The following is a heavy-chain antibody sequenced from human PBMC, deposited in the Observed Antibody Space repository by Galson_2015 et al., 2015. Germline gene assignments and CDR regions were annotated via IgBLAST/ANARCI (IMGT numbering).Heavy chain of an antibody. D-gene: IGHD2-21*02. CDR2: LSHTGSSI. J-gene: IGHJ4*02. CDR3: AKDRRAVVMSAIDY. V-gene: IGHV3-23*01. Sequence: SLRLSCAASGFTFSGPAMNWVRQAPGKGLEWVSALSHTGSSIYYADSVKGRFTISRDNSKNTVYLHLNSLRADDTAVYYCAKDRRAVVMSAIDYWGQGTQVTVSS. CDR1: GFTFSGPA.